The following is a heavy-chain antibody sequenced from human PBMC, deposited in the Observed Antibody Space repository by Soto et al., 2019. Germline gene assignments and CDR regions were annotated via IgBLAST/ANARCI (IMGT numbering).Heavy chain of an antibody. Sequence: GGSLRLSCAASGFTFSSYWMHWVRQAPGKGLVWVSRINSDGSNTSYADSVKGRFTISRDNAKNTLYLQMNSLRAEDTAVYYCARDQYYDSSGGSIDYWGQGTLVTVSS. D-gene: IGHD3-22*01. CDR3: ARDQYYDSSGGSIDY. CDR2: INSDGSNT. J-gene: IGHJ4*02. CDR1: GFTFSSYW. V-gene: IGHV3-74*01.